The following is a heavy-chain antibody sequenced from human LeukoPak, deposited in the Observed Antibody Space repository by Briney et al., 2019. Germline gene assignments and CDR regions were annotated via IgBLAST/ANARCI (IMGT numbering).Heavy chain of an antibody. CDR1: GFTFSSYS. CDR2: ISSSSSSYI. D-gene: IGHD6-13*01. V-gene: IGHV3-21*01. J-gene: IGHJ4*02. CDR3: ARDNVGPYSSSWYDFDY. Sequence: PGGSLRLSCAASGFTFSSYSMNWVRQAPGKGLEWVSSISSSSSSYIYYADSVKGRFTISRDNAKNSLYLQMNSLRAEDTAVYYCARDNVGPYSSSWYDFDYWGQGTLVTVSS.